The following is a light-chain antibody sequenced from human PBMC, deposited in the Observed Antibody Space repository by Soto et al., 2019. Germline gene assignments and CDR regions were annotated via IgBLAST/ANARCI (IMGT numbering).Light chain of an antibody. J-gene: IGKJ3*01. CDR2: GGF. Sequence: IVLTQSPGTLSVSPGERVILSCRASQTLRNKLAWYQQKPGQAPRLLIYGGFTRATGIPARFSGSGSGTEFTLTINSLQSEDFASYYWQQHNAWPLTFGPGTKLDLK. CDR3: QQHNAWPLT. CDR1: QTLRNK. V-gene: IGKV3-15*01.